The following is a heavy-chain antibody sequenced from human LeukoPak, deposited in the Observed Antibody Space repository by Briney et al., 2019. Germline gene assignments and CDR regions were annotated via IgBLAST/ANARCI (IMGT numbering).Heavy chain of an antibody. CDR2: ISSTASFI. V-gene: IGHV3-21*01. D-gene: IGHD2-21*02. Sequence: GGSLRLSCAASGFTFDSYSMNWVRQVPGKGLEWVSSISSTASFIYYADSVKGRFTISRDNAKNSLYLQMNSLRAEDTAVYYCVREVYCSGDCPSDYWGQGTLVTVSS. CDR3: VREVYCSGDCPSDY. J-gene: IGHJ4*02. CDR1: GFTFDSYS.